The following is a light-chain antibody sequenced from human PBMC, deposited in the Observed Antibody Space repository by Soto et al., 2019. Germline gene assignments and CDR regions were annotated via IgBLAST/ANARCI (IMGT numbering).Light chain of an antibody. J-gene: IGLJ1*01. V-gene: IGLV2-14*01. CDR1: SSDVGNYKY. Sequence: QSALTQPASVSGSPGQSITISCTGTSSDVGNYKYVSWYQQHPGKAPKLMIYEVSNRPSGVSNRFSGSKSGNTASLTISGRQAADETDYYCCTSNSGGTYVFGTGTKLTVL. CDR2: EVS. CDR3: CTSNSGGTYV.